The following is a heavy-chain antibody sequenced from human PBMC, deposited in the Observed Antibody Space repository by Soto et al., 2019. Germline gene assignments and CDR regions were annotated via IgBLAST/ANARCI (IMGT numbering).Heavy chain of an antibody. J-gene: IGHJ4*02. CDR3: ARRQSSSWYGL. CDR2: IYYSGST. V-gene: IGHV4-39*01. Sequence: QMQLQESGPGLVKPSETLSLTCTVSGGSISSSSYYWGWIRQPPGKGLEWIGSIYYSGSTYYNPSLQSPIAISVDTSKIQFSLMLSSVTAADTAVYYCARRQSSSWYGLWGQGTLVTVSS. CDR1: GGSISSSSYY. D-gene: IGHD6-13*01.